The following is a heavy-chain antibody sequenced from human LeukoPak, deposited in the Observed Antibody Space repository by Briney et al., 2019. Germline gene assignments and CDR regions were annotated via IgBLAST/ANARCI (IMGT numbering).Heavy chain of an antibody. CDR1: GFTFSEYS. CDR3: ARGFRYYGSGIDY. V-gene: IGHV3-64*01. D-gene: IGHD3-10*01. Sequence: PGGSLRLSCAASGFTFSEYSMHWVRQAPGKGLQYVSAISTNGGSTYYANSVKGRFTISRDDPKNTLDLQMGSLRPEDTAVYYCARGFRYYGSGIDYWGQGTLVTVSS. CDR2: ISTNGGST. J-gene: IGHJ4*02.